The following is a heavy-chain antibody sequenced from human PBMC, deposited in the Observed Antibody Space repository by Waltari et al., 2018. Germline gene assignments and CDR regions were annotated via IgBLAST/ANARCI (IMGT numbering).Heavy chain of an antibody. Sequence: QVQLQQWGAGLLKPSETLSLTCAVYGGSFSGYYWSWIRQPPGQGLEGIGEIKHSGRTNNHPALKSRVPISVDTSKNQFSLKLSSVTAADTAVYYWARGCRIAAAGSRGRYTWYFDLWGRGTLVTVSS. CDR1: GGSFSGYY. D-gene: IGHD6-13*01. CDR3: ARGCRIAAAGSRGRYTWYFDL. CDR2: IKHSGRT. J-gene: IGHJ2*01. V-gene: IGHV4-34*01.